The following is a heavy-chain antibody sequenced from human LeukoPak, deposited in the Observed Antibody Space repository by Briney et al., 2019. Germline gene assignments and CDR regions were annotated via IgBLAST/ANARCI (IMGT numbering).Heavy chain of an antibody. CDR2: IYHSGST. V-gene: IGHV4-38-2*01. J-gene: IGHJ5*02. D-gene: IGHD2-8*01. CDR1: GYSISSGYY. CDR3: ARRTVGYCTNGVCSDWFDP. Sequence: SETLSLTCAVSGYSISSGYYWGWIRQPPGKGLGWIGSIYHSGSTYYNPSLKSRVTISVDTSKNQFSLKLSSVTAADTAVYYCARRTVGYCTNGVCSDWFDPWGQGTLVTVSS.